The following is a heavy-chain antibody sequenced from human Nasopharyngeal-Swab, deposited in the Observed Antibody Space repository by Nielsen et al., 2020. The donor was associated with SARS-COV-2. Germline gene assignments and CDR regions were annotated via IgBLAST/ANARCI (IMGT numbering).Heavy chain of an antibody. V-gene: IGHV3-11*06. Sequence: LSLTCAASGFTFSDYYMSWIRQAPGKGLEWVSSISSSSSYIYYADSVKGRFTISRDNAKNSLYLQMNSLRAEDTAVYYCARAAEYYYDSRALDGMDVWGQGTTVTVSS. J-gene: IGHJ6*02. CDR2: ISSSSSYI. CDR1: GFTFSDYY. D-gene: IGHD3-22*01. CDR3: ARAAEYYYDSRALDGMDV.